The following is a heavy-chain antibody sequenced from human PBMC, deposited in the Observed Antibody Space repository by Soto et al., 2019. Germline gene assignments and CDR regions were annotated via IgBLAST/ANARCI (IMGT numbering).Heavy chain of an antibody. CDR2: IWYDGSNK. CDR3: AREGRYFDWLPLIDY. Sequence: PGGSLRLSCAASGFTFSSYGMHWVRQAPGKGLEWVAVIWYDGSNKYYADSVKGRFTISRDNSKNTLYLQMNSLRAEDTAVYYCAREGRYFDWLPLIDYWGQGTLVTVSS. D-gene: IGHD3-9*01. V-gene: IGHV3-33*01. J-gene: IGHJ4*02. CDR1: GFTFSSYG.